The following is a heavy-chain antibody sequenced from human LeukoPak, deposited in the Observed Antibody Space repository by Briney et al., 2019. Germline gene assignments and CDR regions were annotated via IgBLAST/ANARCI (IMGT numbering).Heavy chain of an antibody. D-gene: IGHD3-10*01. V-gene: IGHV3-23*01. CDR3: AKVLWFGGKYFDY. CDR2: VSGSGGST. CDR1: GFGFSSYV. J-gene: IGHJ4*02. Sequence: GGSLRLSCAASGFGFSSYVMSWVRQAPGKGLEWVSAVSGSGGSTYYADSVKGRFTISRDISKNTLYLQMNSLRAEETAVYYCAKVLWFGGKYFDYWGQGTLVTVSS.